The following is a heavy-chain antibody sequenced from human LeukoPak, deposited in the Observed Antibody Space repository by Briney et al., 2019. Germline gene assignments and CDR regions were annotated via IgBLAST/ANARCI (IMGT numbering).Heavy chain of an antibody. Sequence: SETLSLTCAVYGGSFSGYYWSWIRQPPGKGLEWIGEINHSGSTNYNPSLKSRVTISVDTSKNQFSLKLSSVTAADTAVYYCARNKGYYYCSGSYYPNYYYYGMDVWGQGTTVTVSS. J-gene: IGHJ6*02. D-gene: IGHD3-10*01. CDR2: INHSGST. V-gene: IGHV4-34*01. CDR1: GGSFSGYY. CDR3: ARNKGYYYCSGSYYPNYYYYGMDV.